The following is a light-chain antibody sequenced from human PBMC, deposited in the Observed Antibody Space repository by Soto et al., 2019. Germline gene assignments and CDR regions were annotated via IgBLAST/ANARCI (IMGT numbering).Light chain of an antibody. CDR1: QSVSSSY. Sequence: EIVLTQSPGTLSLSPGERATLSCRASQSVSSSYLAWYQQKPGQAPRLLIYGASSRATGIPDRFSGSGSGTEFTLTRRRLEPEDLAVYYCQQYGSSPWTVGQGTKVEIK. CDR3: QQYGSSPWT. J-gene: IGKJ1*01. CDR2: GAS. V-gene: IGKV3-20*01.